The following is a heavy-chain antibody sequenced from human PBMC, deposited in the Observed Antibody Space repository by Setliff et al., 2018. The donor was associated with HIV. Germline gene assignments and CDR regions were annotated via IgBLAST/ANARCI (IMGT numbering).Heavy chain of an antibody. J-gene: IGHJ6*03. D-gene: IGHD3-16*02. CDR3: VRGGQYYRSTYYYYYMDV. CDR2: ITPISGTA. CDR1: GGTFSSYG. Sequence: SVKVSCKASGGTFSSYGISWVRQAPGQGLEWMGGITPISGTANYAQKFQGRVTIAADGFTSTAYMELSSLRSEDTAVYYCVRGGQYYRSTYYYYYMDVWGKGTTVTVSS. V-gene: IGHV1-69*13.